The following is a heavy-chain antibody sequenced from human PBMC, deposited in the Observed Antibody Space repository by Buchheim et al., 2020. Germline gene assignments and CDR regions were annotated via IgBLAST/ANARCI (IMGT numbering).Heavy chain of an antibody. D-gene: IGHD3-9*01. CDR1: GYTFTGYY. CDR3: ARDVGGLYDILTGYSPGGGMDV. V-gene: IGHV1-2*04. J-gene: IGHJ6*02. CDR2: INPNSGGT. Sequence: QVQLVQSGAEVKKPGASVKVSCKASGYTFTGYYMHWVRQGPGQGLEWMGWINPNSGGTNYAQKFQGWVTMTRATSISTAYMELSRLRSDDTAVDYCARDVGGLYDILTGYSPGGGMDVCGQGTT.